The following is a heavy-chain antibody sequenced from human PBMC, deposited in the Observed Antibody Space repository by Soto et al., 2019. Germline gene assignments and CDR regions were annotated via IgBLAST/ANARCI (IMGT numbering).Heavy chain of an antibody. J-gene: IGHJ4*02. CDR3: ARSQRGRTAFTFDY. Sequence: SETLSLTCAVSGDSVSNDNYYWSWIRQPPGKGLEWIGYIYYSGTTNYNSYLKSRLSLSVDMSKNQFSLKLASVTAADTAAYFCARSQRGRTAFTFDYWGQGALVTVSS. CDR2: IYYSGTT. CDR1: GDSVSNDNYY. D-gene: IGHD3-16*01. V-gene: IGHV4-61*01.